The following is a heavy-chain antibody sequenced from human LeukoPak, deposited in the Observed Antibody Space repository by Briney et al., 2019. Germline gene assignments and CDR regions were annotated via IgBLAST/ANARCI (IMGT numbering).Heavy chain of an antibody. CDR1: GFTFSSYG. V-gene: IGHV3-33*01. CDR2: IWYDGSNK. J-gene: IGHJ4*02. D-gene: IGHD6-19*01. CDR3: ARAGADGYSSGWYFDY. Sequence: PGRSLRLSCAASGFTFSSYGMHWVRQAPGKGLEWVVVIWYDGSNKYYADSVKGRFTISRDNSKNTLYLQMNSLRAEDTAVYDCARAGADGYSSGWYFDYWDQGTLVTVYS.